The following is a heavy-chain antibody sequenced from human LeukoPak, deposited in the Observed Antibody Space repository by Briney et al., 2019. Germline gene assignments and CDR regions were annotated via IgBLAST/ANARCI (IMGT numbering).Heavy chain of an antibody. D-gene: IGHD1-26*01. Sequence: PGGSLRLSCAASGFTFSIYAISWVRQAPGEGREWVACITSSYNTTYYADPVKGRFTISRDNSKNLLSLQMNSLGAEDTAVYYCAKDLGGSDYDWYFDLWGRGTVVTVSS. CDR1: GFTFSIYA. J-gene: IGHJ2*01. V-gene: IGHV3-23*01. CDR2: ITSSYNTT. CDR3: AKDLGGSDYDWYFDL.